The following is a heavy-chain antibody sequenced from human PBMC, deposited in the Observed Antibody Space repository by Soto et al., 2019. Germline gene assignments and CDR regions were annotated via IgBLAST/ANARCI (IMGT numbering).Heavy chain of an antibody. Sequence: ASVKVSCKASGYTFTSYDINWVRQATGQGLEWMGWMSANNGNTDYAQKLQGRVTMTTDTSTSTAYMELRSLRSDDTAVYYCARDLISGSYSCQHWGQGTLVTVSS. CDR1: GYTFTSYD. V-gene: IGHV1-18*01. CDR3: ARDLISGSYSCQH. D-gene: IGHD1-26*01. CDR2: MSANNGNT. J-gene: IGHJ1*01.